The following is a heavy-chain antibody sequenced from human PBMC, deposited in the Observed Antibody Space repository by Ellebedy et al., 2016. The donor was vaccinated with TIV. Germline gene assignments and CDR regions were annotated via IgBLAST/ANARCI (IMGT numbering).Heavy chain of an antibody. V-gene: IGHV1-2*02. CDR1: GYTLTGYY. CDR2: INRGSGAT. Sequence: AASVKVSCKASGYTLTGYYMHWVRQAPGQGLEWMGWINRGSGATDSAQRFQGRDTLTRDTSINTAYMELGRLTSDDTAVYYCLRDRQGRNYQPGDCWGQGTLVTVSS. D-gene: IGHD1-7*01. CDR3: LRDRQGRNYQPGDC. J-gene: IGHJ4*02.